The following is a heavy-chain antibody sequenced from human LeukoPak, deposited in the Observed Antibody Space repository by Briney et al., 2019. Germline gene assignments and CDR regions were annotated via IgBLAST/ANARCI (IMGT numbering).Heavy chain of an antibody. CDR1: GGSISSYY. Sequence: SETLSLTCTVSGGSISSYYWSWIRQPPGQGLEWLGSVHYSGSTYYNPSLKSRVTISVDTSKNQFSLKLSSVTAADTAVYYCARRRQQLVVDYWGQGTLVTVSS. CDR3: ARRRQQLVVDY. D-gene: IGHD6-13*01. J-gene: IGHJ4*02. V-gene: IGHV4-59*05. CDR2: VHYSGST.